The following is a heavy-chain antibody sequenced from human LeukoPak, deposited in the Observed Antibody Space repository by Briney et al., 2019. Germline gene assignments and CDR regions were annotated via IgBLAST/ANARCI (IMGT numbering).Heavy chain of an antibody. CDR1: GGSISSYY. J-gene: IGHJ3*02. CDR2: IYTSGST. V-gene: IGHV4-4*07. Sequence: PSETLSLTCTVSGGSISSYYWSWIRQPAGKGLEWIGRIYTSGSTNYNPSLKSRVTISVDTSKNQFSLKLSSVTAADTAVYYCARAHFGVLDMDAFDIWGQGTMVTVSS. D-gene: IGHD3-3*01. CDR3: ARAHFGVLDMDAFDI.